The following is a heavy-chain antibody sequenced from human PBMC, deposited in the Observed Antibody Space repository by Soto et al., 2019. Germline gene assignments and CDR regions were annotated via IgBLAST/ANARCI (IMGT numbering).Heavy chain of an antibody. CDR3: ARDFTDSSGPTLGMGV. Sequence: QVQLQESGPGLVKPSQTLSLTCTVSGGSISSGGYYWSWIRQHPGKGLEWIGYIYYSGSTYYNPSLKSRVTISVDTSKHQFALKLSAVTAADTAVYYCARDFTDSSGPTLGMGVWGQGTTVTVSS. V-gene: IGHV4-31*03. CDR1: GGSISSGGYY. D-gene: IGHD6-19*01. J-gene: IGHJ6*02. CDR2: IYYSGST.